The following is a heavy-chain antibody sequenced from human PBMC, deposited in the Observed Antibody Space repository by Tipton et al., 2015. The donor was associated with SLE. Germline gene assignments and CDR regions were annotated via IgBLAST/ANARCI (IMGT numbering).Heavy chain of an antibody. Sequence: QVQLVQSGAEVKKPGASVKVSCKASGYTFTNYGISWVRQAPGQGLEWMGWINGYIGSARYAQKFQGRVTMTADTTTSTAYMEVRSLRSDDTAVCYCAKDWRGYDYSNYGDWFGPWGQGTLVTVSS. CDR1: GYTFTNYG. J-gene: IGHJ5*02. V-gene: IGHV1-18*01. CDR3: AKDWRGYDYSNYGDWFGP. D-gene: IGHD4-11*01. CDR2: INGYIGSA.